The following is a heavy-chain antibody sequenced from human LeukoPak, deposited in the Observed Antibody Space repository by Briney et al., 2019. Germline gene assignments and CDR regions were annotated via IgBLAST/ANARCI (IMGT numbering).Heavy chain of an antibody. J-gene: IGHJ4*02. V-gene: IGHV4-59*01. CDR1: GGPISSYY. D-gene: IGHD6-19*01. Sequence: SETLSLTCTVSGGPISSYYWSWIRQPPGKGLEWIGYIYYSGRTDYNPSLKSRVTISVDTSKNQLSLKLSSVTAADTAVYYCARGSGWYAYWGQGTLVTVSS. CDR3: ARGSGWYAY. CDR2: IYYSGRT.